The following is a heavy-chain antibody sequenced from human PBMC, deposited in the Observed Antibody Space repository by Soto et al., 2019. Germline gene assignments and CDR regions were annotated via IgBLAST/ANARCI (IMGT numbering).Heavy chain of an antibody. CDR2: IYRSGTT. CDR3: ARTHSGSYYSVFNY. CDR1: NFSISSGYY. Sequence: PSETLSLTCVVSNFSISSGYYWGWIRQSPGKGLEWIASIYRSGTTSYNPSLKSRVTISVGPSKNQFSLMLTAVTVADTAVYYCARTHSGSYYSVFNYWGRGSLVTVSS. J-gene: IGHJ4*02. V-gene: IGHV4-38-2*01. D-gene: IGHD1-26*01.